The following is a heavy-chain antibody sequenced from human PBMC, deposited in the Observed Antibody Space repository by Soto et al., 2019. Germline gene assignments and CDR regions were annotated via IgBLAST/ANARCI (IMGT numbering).Heavy chain of an antibody. CDR3: VRHREYYYDRSGRGSFDS. V-gene: IGHV3-48*03. Sequence: DVQLVESGGGSVRPGGSLNVSCATSGFALSSYEMEWVRQAPGQGLEWVAYISSSGLNIYYADSVKGRFSISRDNAKNLVYLQMHSLRAEDTAIYFCVRHREYYYDRSGRGSFDSWGQGTQVTVSS. CDR2: ISSSGLNI. CDR1: GFALSSYE. D-gene: IGHD3-22*01. J-gene: IGHJ4*02.